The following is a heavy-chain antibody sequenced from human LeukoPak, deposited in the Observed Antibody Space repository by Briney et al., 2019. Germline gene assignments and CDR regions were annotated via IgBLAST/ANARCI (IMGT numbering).Heavy chain of an antibody. CDR2: ISAYNGNT. CDR3: ARGGRSTYFDWSPDY. V-gene: IGHV1-18*01. Sequence: GASVKVSCKASGYTFTSYGISWVRQAPGQGLEWMGWISAYNGNTNYAQKLQGRVTMTTDTSTSTAYIELRSLRSDDTAVYYCARGGRSTYFDWSPDYWGQGTLVTVSS. CDR1: GYTFTSYG. J-gene: IGHJ4*02. D-gene: IGHD3-9*01.